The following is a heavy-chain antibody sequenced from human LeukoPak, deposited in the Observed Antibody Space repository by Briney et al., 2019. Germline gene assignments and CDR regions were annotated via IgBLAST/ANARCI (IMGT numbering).Heavy chain of an antibody. Sequence: GGSLRLSCAASGFTFSTYGMNWVRQAPGKGLEWVSVIYSGGSTYYADSVKGRFTISRDNSKNTLYLQMNSLRAEDTAVYYCARGLDFWSGYTYYYYGMDVWGQGTTVTVSS. CDR2: IYSGGST. J-gene: IGHJ6*02. CDR3: ARGLDFWSGYTYYYYGMDV. V-gene: IGHV3-53*01. D-gene: IGHD3-3*01. CDR1: GFTFSTYG.